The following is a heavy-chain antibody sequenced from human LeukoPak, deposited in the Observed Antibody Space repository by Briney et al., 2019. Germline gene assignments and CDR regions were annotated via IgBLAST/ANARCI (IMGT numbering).Heavy chain of an antibody. V-gene: IGHV4-4*07. CDR3: ARDRSSGWYYFDY. CDR2: IYTSGST. D-gene: IGHD6-19*01. Sequence: SETLSLTCTVSGGSISNYYWSWIRQPAGKGLEWIGRIYTSGSTNYNPSLKSRVTMSVDTSKNQFSLKLSSVTAADTAVYYCARDRSSGWYYFDYWGQGTLVTVSS. CDR1: GGSISNYY. J-gene: IGHJ4*02.